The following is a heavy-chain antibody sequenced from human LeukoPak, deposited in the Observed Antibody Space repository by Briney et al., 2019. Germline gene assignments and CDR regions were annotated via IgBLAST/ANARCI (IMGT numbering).Heavy chain of an antibody. V-gene: IGHV1-2*02. CDR1: GYTFTAYY. Sequence: GASVKVSCKTSGYTFTAYYIHWVRQAPGQGLEWMGWINPNSGGANYAHNFQGRVTMTRDTSISTAYMELSSLRSDDTAVFYCARLGQWLGDYMDIWGKGTPVTVSS. CDR3: ARLGQWLGDYMDI. J-gene: IGHJ6*03. D-gene: IGHD6-19*01. CDR2: INPNSGGA.